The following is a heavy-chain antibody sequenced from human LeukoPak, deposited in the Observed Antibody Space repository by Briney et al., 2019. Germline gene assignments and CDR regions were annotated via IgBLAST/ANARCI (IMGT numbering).Heavy chain of an antibody. J-gene: IGHJ3*02. V-gene: IGHV4-61*01. CDR2: IYYSGST. D-gene: IGHD3/OR15-3a*01. Sequence: SSETLSLTCTVSGGSISSSSYYWGWIRQPPGKGLEWIGYIYYSGSTNYNPSLKSRVTISVDTSKNQFSLKLSSVTAADTAVYYCAKEAPTDYAFDIWGQGTMVTVS. CDR1: GGSISSSSYY. CDR3: AKEAPTDYAFDI.